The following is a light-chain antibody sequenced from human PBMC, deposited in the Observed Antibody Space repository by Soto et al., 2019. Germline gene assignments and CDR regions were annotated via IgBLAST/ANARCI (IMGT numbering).Light chain of an antibody. Sequence: DIQMTQSPSSLSASVGDRVTITCRASQSISNYLNWYQHKPGKAPRLLIFAASRLQSGVPSRFSGSGSGTDFTLTISSLQPEDFTTYYCQQSYNTAPYTFGQGTKLE. V-gene: IGKV1-39*01. CDR3: QQSYNTAPYT. CDR2: AAS. CDR1: QSISNY. J-gene: IGKJ2*01.